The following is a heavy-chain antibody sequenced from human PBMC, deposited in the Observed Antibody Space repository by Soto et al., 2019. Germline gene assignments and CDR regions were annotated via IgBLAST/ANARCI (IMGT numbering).Heavy chain of an antibody. J-gene: IGHJ4*02. Sequence: SETLSLTCAVSGGSISSSNWWSWVRQPPGKGLEWIGEIYHSGSTNYNPNLKSQVTISVDKSKNQFSLKLSSVTAADTAVYYCARVKASGVNFDYWGQGTLVT. V-gene: IGHV4-4*02. D-gene: IGHD3-10*01. CDR3: ARVKASGVNFDY. CDR2: IYHSGST. CDR1: GGSISSSNW.